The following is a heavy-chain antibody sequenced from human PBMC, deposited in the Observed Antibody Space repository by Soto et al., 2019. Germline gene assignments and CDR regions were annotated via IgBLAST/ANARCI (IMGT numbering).Heavy chain of an antibody. CDR3: ARAAGTCGGDCYSRY. CDR2: ISYDGSNK. Sequence: QVQLVESGGGVVQPGRSLRLSCTASGFTFSNYGMHWVRQAPGKGLEWVAVISYDGSNKYYVDSVKGRFTISRDNSMNPLYLQMNSLRIEDTAVYYCARAAGTCGGDCYSRYWGQGTLVTVSS. CDR1: GFTFSNYG. J-gene: IGHJ4*02. D-gene: IGHD2-21*02. V-gene: IGHV3-30*03.